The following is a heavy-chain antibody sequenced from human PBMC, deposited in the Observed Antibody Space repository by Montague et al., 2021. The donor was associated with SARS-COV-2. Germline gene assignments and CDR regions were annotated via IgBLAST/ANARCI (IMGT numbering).Heavy chain of an antibody. D-gene: IGHD4-17*01. J-gene: IGHJ4*02. CDR3: ARRRLREDYFDF. V-gene: IGHV4-39*01. CDR1: GDSVSSSDHY. Sequence: SETLSLTCTVSGDSVSSSDHYWGWIRQPPGKGLEGLVIVYYSGYTYYNPSVKGRVTISIDASKNQFSLKLNSLTATDTAIYHCARRRLREDYFDFWGQGTLLTVSS. CDR2: VYYSGYT.